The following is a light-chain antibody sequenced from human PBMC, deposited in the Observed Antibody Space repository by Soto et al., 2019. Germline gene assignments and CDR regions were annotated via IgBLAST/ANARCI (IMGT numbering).Light chain of an antibody. CDR3: QQYDDSARYI. Sequence: EIVMTQSPATLSVSPGERATLSCRASHSVSSDLAWYQQKPGQAPRLLIYGASTRAIGIPARFSGSGSGTEFTLTISSLQSEDFAVYYCQQYDDSARYIFGQGTNLEIK. J-gene: IGKJ2*01. V-gene: IGKV3-15*01. CDR2: GAS. CDR1: HSVSSD.